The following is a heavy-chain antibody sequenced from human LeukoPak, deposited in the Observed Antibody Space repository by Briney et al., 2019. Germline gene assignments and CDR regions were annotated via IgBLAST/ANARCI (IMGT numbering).Heavy chain of an antibody. CDR1: GFTFSNYW. D-gene: IGHD4-23*01. Sequence: GGSLRLSCVASGFTFSNYWMHWVRQAPGKGLVWVSRINTDGSSTSYADSVKGRFTISRGNAKNTVYLQMNSLRAEDTAVYYCTRVATPGWGQGTLVTVSS. CDR3: TRVATPG. V-gene: IGHV3-74*01. J-gene: IGHJ4*02. CDR2: INTDGSST.